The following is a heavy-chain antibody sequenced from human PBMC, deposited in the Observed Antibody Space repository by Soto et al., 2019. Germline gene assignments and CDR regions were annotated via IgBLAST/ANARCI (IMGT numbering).Heavy chain of an antibody. Sequence: ASVKVSCKASGYTFTSYDINWVRQATGQGLEWMGWMNPNSGNTNYAQKLQGRVTMTTDTSTSTAYMELRSLRSDDTAVYYCARTYSSSLDYWGQGTLVTVSS. J-gene: IGHJ4*02. CDR2: MNPNSGNT. CDR1: GYTFTSYD. CDR3: ARTYSSSLDY. D-gene: IGHD6-6*01. V-gene: IGHV1-18*01.